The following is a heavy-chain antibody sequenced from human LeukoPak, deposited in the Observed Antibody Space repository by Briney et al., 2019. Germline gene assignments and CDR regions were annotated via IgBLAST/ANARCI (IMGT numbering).Heavy chain of an antibody. V-gene: IGHV3-21*01. CDR2: ISSSSSYI. CDR3: ARDRKDSYGYYFDY. Sequence: GGSLRLSCVASRFTFSSYSMNWVRQAPGKGLEWVSSISSSSSYIYYADSVKGRFTISRDNAKNSLYLQMNSLRAEDTAVYYCARDRKDSYGYYFDYWGQGTLVTVSS. J-gene: IGHJ4*02. CDR1: RFTFSSYS. D-gene: IGHD5-18*01.